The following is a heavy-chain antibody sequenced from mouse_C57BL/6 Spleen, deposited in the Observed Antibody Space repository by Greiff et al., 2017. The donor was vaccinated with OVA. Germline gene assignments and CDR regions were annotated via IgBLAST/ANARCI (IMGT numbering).Heavy chain of an antibody. V-gene: IGHV5-17*01. J-gene: IGHJ2*01. D-gene: IGHD1-1*01. CDR1: GFTFSDYG. CDR3: ARPYGSSLFDY. Sequence: EVQVVESGGGLVKPGGSLKLSCPVSGFTFSDYGMHWVRQAPEKGLEWVAYISSGSSTIYYADTVKGRFTISRDNAKNTLFLQMTSLSAKDTAMYCCARPYGSSLFDYWGQGTTLTGSS. CDR2: ISSGSSTI.